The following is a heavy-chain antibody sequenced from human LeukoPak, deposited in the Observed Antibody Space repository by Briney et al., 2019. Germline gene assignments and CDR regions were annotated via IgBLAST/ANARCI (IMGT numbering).Heavy chain of an antibody. CDR2: ISNSGGNT. V-gene: IGHV3-23*01. J-gene: IGHJ4*02. Sequence: GGSLRLSCAASGFTFSSYAMSWVRQAPGKGLEWVSVISNSGGNTYYADSVKGRFAISRDNSKNTLYLQMNSLRAEDTAVYYCAKDSGGGVNSPINYWGQGALVTVSS. CDR3: AKDSGGGVNSPINY. CDR1: GFTFSSYA. D-gene: IGHD2-15*01.